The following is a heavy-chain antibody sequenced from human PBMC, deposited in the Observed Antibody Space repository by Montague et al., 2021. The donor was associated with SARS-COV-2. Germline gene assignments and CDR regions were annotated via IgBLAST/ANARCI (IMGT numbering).Heavy chain of an antibody. J-gene: IGHJ4*02. CDR3: ARTGYFASGNYV. Sequence: SLRLSCAASGFTFSRYWMTWVRQAPGKGLEWVANIKEDGSEKYYVDSVEGRFTISRDNAKYSLSLQMNSLRAEDTAVYYCARTGYFASGNYVWGQGTLVTVSS. V-gene: IGHV3-7*01. CDR1: GFTFSRYW. CDR2: IKEDGSEK. D-gene: IGHD3-10*01.